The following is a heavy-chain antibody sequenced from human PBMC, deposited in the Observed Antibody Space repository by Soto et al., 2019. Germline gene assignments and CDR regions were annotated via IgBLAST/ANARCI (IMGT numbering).Heavy chain of an antibody. CDR2: IYWDDGK. CDR3: AHRVLRMVFGLVTTTAIYFDF. Sequence: QITLKESGPTVVKPTETLTLTCTFSGFSLTTSGVGVGWVRQSPGKAPEWLALIYWDDGKRYSTSLNSRLIITKDTSKNQVVLTMANVDPADTATYYCAHRVLRMVFGLVTTTAIYFDFWGPGTPVVVSS. D-gene: IGHD3-3*01. J-gene: IGHJ4*02. CDR1: GFSLTTSGVG. V-gene: IGHV2-5*02.